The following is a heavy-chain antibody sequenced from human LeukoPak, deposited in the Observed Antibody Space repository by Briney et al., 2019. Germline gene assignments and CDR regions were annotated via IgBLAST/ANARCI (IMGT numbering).Heavy chain of an antibody. CDR2: IIPIFGTA. D-gene: IGHD2-2*01. J-gene: IGHJ6*03. Sequence: SVKVSCKASGFTFTSSAMQWVRQARGQRLEWMGRIIPIFGTANYAQKFQGRVTITTDESTSTAYMELSSLRSEDTAVYYCATCSCPPRYYYYYYMDVWGKGTTVTVSS. CDR1: GFTFTSSA. CDR3: ATCSCPPRYYYYYYMDV. V-gene: IGHV1-69*05.